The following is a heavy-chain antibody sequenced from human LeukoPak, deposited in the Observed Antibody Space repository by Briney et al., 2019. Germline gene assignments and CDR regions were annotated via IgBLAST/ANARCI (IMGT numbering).Heavy chain of an antibody. CDR1: GYTFTGYY. D-gene: IGHD3-10*01. CDR3: ARASGSLVRGVVTYQYYYYMDV. V-gene: IGHV1-8*02. Sequence: ASVKVSCKASGYTFTGYYMHWVRQATGQGLEWMGWMNPNSGDTGFAQKFQGRVTMTRNTSISTAYMELSSLRSEDTAMYYCARASGSLVRGVVTYQYYYYMDVWGKGTTVTIS. J-gene: IGHJ6*03. CDR2: MNPNSGDT.